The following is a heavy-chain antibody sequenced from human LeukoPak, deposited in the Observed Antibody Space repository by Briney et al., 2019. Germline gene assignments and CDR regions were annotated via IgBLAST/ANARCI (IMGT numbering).Heavy chain of an antibody. D-gene: IGHD3-16*01. CDR3: ARSLSNGLDY. J-gene: IGHJ4*02. CDR2: IIPIFGTA. CDR1: GGTFSSYA. Sequence: ASVKVSCKASGGTFSSYAISWVRQAPGQGLEWMGGIIPIFGTANYAQKFQGRVTMTRDTSISTAYMELSRLRSDDTAVYYCARSLSNGLDYWGQGTLVTVSS. V-gene: IGHV1-69*05.